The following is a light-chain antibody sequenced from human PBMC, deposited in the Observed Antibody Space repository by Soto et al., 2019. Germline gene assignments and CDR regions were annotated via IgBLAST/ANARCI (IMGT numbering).Light chain of an antibody. J-gene: IGLJ1*01. V-gene: IGLV2-14*01. Sequence: QSALTQPASVSGSPGQSITISCTGTSGDIGSYNRVSWYQQHPGKAPKLIIYEVTDRPSGVSNRVSGSKSGNTASLTISGLQAEDEGEYYCSSYPTINTRACVFGTGTKLTVL. CDR3: SSYPTINTRACV. CDR1: SGDIGSYNR. CDR2: EVT.